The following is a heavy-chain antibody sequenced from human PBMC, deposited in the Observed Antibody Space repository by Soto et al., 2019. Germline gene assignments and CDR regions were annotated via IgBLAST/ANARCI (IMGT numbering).Heavy chain of an antibody. V-gene: IGHV4-39*01. J-gene: IGHJ4*02. CDR1: GGSNSGSAYY. CDR2: IYYSGST. CDR3: ARHPYNYGSGPTRLDY. D-gene: IGHD3-10*01. Sequence: PSETLSLTCTVSGGSNSGSAYYWGWIRQPPGKGREWIGSIYYSGSTYYNPSLKSRVTISVDTSKNQFSLKLSSVTAADTAVYDCARHPYNYGSGPTRLDYWGQGTLVTVSS.